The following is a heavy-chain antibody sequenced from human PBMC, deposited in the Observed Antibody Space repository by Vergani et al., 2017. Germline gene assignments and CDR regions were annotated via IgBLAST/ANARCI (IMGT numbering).Heavy chain of an antibody. D-gene: IGHD3-3*01. J-gene: IGHJ4*02. CDR2: ISGSGGSK. Sequence: EVQLLESGGGLVQPGGSLRLSCAASGFTFSSYAMSWVRQAPGKGLELVSAISGSGGSKYYADAVKGRFTISRDNSNNTLYLQMNSLRAEDTAVYYCARAHDYDFWSGYYLNYWGQGTLVTVSS. CDR1: GFTFSSYA. V-gene: IGHV3-23*01. CDR3: ARAHDYDFWSGYYLNY.